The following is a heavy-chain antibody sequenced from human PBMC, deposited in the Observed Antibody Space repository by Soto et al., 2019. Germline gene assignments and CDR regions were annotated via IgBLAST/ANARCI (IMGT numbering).Heavy chain of an antibody. Sequence: EVQLLESGGGLVQPGGSLRLSCAASGFTFSSYAMSWVRQAPGKGLEWVSAISGSGGSTYYADSVEGRFTISRDNSKNALYLQRISLRAEDTAVYYCAKVRSSGWPYPGAFDIWGQGTMVTVSS. V-gene: IGHV3-23*01. J-gene: IGHJ3*02. CDR2: ISGSGGST. CDR3: AKVRSSGWPYPGAFDI. D-gene: IGHD6-19*01. CDR1: GFTFSSYA.